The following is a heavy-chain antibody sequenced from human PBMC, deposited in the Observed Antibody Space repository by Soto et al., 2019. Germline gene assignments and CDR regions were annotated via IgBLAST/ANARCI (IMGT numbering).Heavy chain of an antibody. CDR1: GGSISSSSYY. D-gene: IGHD1-1*01. V-gene: IGHV4-39*01. J-gene: IGHJ3*02. CDR2: IYYSGST. Sequence: SETLSLTSTVSGGSISSSSYYWGWIRQPPGKGLEWIGSIYYSGSTYYNPSLKSRVTISVDTSENQFSLKLSSVTAADTAVYYCARHSGHRVPAGYDACDIWGQGTMVTGSS. CDR3: ARHSGHRVPAGYDACDI.